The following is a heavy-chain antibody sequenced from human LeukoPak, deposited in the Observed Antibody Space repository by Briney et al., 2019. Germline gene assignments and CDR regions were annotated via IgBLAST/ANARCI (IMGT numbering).Heavy chain of an antibody. D-gene: IGHD3/OR15-3a*01. CDR3: ARRGLATDDAFDI. CDR2: IFYTGLT. Sequence: PSETLSLTCTVSGGSISSSTNYWGWIRQPPGKGLECIGSIFYTGLTYCNPSLKSRVTISIDTSRNQFSLKLTSVTAADTGVFYCARRGLATDDAFDIWGQGTVVTVSS. CDR1: GGSISSSTNY. J-gene: IGHJ3*02. V-gene: IGHV4-39*01.